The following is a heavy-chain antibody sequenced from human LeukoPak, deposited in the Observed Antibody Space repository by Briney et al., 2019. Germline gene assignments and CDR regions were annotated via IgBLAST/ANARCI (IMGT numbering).Heavy chain of an antibody. J-gene: IGHJ4*02. Sequence: GGSLRLSCVASGFSFSTYAMSWVRQAPGKGLEWVSGISGSAGSAYYADSVKGRFTISRDNSKNTLYLQMNSLRVEDTAVYYCAKLGSELWGQGTLVTVSS. V-gene: IGHV3-23*01. CDR3: AKLGSEL. CDR2: ISGSAGSA. D-gene: IGHD6-19*01. CDR1: GFSFSTYA.